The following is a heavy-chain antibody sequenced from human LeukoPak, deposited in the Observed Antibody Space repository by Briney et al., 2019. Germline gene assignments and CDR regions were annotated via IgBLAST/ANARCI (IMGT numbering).Heavy chain of an antibody. CDR1: GFIFSSYS. D-gene: IGHD3-22*01. V-gene: IGHV3-21*01. Sequence: GGSLRLSCAASGFIFSSYSMNWVRQAPGKGLEWVSSISSSSIYIYYADSVKGRFTISRDNSKNTLYLRMNSLRAEDTAVYYCARVLNYYDSSGYSGAYYYYMDVWGKGTTVTISS. CDR3: ARVLNYYDSSGYSGAYYYYMDV. CDR2: ISSSSIYI. J-gene: IGHJ6*03.